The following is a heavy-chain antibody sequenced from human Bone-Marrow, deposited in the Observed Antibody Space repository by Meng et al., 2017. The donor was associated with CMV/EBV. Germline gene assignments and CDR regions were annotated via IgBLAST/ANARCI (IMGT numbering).Heavy chain of an antibody. CDR1: GGSFSGYY. V-gene: IGHV4-34*01. J-gene: IGHJ5*02. Sequence: QVHLQQWGAGWLKPSETLSLTCAVYGGSFSGYYWSWIRQPPGKGLEWIGEINHSGSTNYNPSLKSRVTISVDTSKNQFSLKLSSVTAADTAVYYCARANGLTYYDFGRGWFDPWGQGTLVPSSQ. CDR2: INHSGST. CDR3: ARANGLTYYDFGRGWFDP. D-gene: IGHD3-3*01.